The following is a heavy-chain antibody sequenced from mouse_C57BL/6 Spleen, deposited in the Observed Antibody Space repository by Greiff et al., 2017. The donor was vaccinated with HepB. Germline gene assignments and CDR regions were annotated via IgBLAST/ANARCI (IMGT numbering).Heavy chain of an antibody. D-gene: IGHD1-1*01. CDR3: ASNYGSSYGAY. CDR2: IDPSDSET. CDR1: GYTFTSYW. V-gene: IGHV1-52*01. Sequence: VKQSCKASGYTFTSYWMHWVKQRPIQGLEWIGNIDPSDSETHYNQKFKDKATLTVDKSSSTAYMQLSSLTSEDSAVYYCASNYGSSYGAYWGQGTLVTVSA. J-gene: IGHJ3*01.